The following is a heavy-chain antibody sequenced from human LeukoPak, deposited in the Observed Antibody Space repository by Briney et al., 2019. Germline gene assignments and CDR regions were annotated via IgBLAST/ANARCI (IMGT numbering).Heavy chain of an antibody. V-gene: IGHV3-23*01. CDR3: AKDVMRCSGGCI. Sequence: GGSLRLSCAASGFTFNRYWVNWVRQAPGKGLEGVSGISGSGGNTYYADSVKGRFTISRDNSRNPLSLQMNSLRAEDTAIYYCAKDVMRCSGGCIWGQGTLVTVSS. CDR2: ISGSGGNT. D-gene: IGHD2-15*01. J-gene: IGHJ4*02. CDR1: GFTFNRYW.